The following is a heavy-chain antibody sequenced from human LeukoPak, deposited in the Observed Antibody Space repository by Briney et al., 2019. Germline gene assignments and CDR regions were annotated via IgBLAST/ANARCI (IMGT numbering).Heavy chain of an antibody. CDR2: ISSNGGST. J-gene: IGHJ6*02. V-gene: IGHV3-64*01. Sequence: GGSLRLSCAASGLTFSSYAMHWVRQAPGKGLEYVSAISSNGGSTYYANSVKGRFTISRDNSKNTLYLQMGSLRAEDMAVYYCARSPETYYYDSSGSGYYYYGMDVWGQGTTVTVSS. CDR1: GLTFSSYA. D-gene: IGHD3-22*01. CDR3: ARSPETYYYDSSGSGYYYYGMDV.